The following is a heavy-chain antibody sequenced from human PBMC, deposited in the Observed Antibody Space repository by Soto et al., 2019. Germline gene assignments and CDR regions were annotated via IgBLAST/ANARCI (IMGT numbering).Heavy chain of an antibody. D-gene: IGHD1-1*01. V-gene: IGHV3-9*01. Sequence: EAQVVESGGALVQPGGSLRLSCTASEITFDDYAMHWVRQAPGEGLEWVSGFSWNTGNIGYADSVKGRFIISRDSAKNSLFLQMNSLRLEDTALYYCAKGTTGTMTDWGQGTLVTVSS. CDR3: AKGTTGTMTD. CDR1: EITFDDYA. J-gene: IGHJ4*02. CDR2: FSWNTGNI.